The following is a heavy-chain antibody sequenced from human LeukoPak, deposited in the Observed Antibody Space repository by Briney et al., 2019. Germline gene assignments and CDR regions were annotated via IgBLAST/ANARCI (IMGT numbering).Heavy chain of an antibody. CDR1: GYTFTSYG. J-gene: IGHJ4*02. Sequence: ASVKVSCKASGYTFTSYGISWVRQAPGQGLEWMGWISAYNGNTNYAQKLQGRVTMTTDTSTSIAYMELRSLRSDDTAVYYCARVRGKHPGGYEFDYWGQGTLVTVSS. V-gene: IGHV1-18*01. D-gene: IGHD5-12*01. CDR2: ISAYNGNT. CDR3: ARVRGKHPGGYEFDY.